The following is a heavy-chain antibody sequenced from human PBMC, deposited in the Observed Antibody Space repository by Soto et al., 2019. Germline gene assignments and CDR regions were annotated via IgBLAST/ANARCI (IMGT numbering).Heavy chain of an antibody. Sequence: SGPTLVNPTHTLTLTCTFSGFSLSTSGVGVGWIRQPPGKALEWLALIYWNDDKRYSPSLKSRLTITKDTSKNQVVLTMTNMDPVDTATYCCAHSPLRGGLLWFGHLSYNWFDPWGKGTLVTVSS. CDR2: IYWNDDK. CDR1: GFSLSTSGVG. D-gene: IGHD3-10*01. V-gene: IGHV2-5*01. CDR3: AHSPLRGGLLWFGHLSYNWFDP. J-gene: IGHJ5*02.